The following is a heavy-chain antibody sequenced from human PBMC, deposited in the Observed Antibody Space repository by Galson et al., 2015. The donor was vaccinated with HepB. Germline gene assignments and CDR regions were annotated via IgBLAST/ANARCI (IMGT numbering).Heavy chain of an antibody. Sequence: TLRLSCAVSGFTFSRYAMHWVRQAPGKGLEWVAVISYDGSNKYYTDSVKGRFTISRGNTKKSLFLQMNNLRAEDTAVYYCASELNNIMGNTTLAYFDSWGQGTVVTVSS. D-gene: IGHD1-26*01. J-gene: IGHJ4*02. CDR1: GFTFSRYA. CDR3: ASELNNIMGNTTLAYFDS. CDR2: ISYDGSNK. V-gene: IGHV3-30-3*01.